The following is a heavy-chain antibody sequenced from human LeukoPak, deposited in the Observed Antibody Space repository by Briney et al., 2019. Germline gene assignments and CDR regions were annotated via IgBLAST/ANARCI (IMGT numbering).Heavy chain of an antibody. J-gene: IGHJ4*02. CDR1: GFTVSSNY. CDR3: VKDQVFRGAAAPFDY. V-gene: IGHV3-53*05. Sequence: GGSLRLSCAASGFTVSSNYMSWVRQAPGKGLEWVSVIYSGGSTYYADSVKGRFTISRDNFKNTLYLQMNSLRVDDTAVYYCVKDQVFRGAAAPFDYWGQGTLVTVSS. D-gene: IGHD2-2*01. CDR2: IYSGGST.